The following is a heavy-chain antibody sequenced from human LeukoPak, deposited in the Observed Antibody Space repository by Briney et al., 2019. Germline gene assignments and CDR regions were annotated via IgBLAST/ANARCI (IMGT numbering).Heavy chain of an antibody. CDR1: GVSISSSSYD. CDR2: MYYSGST. D-gene: IGHD2-21*02. Sequence: AETLSLTCTVSGVSISSSSYDWGRIRQPPGKGLEWIGSMYYSGSTYYNPSLKSRVPISVDTSKNQFSLKLSSVTAADTAVYYCARNHIVVVTAIPGAFDIWGQGTMVTVSS. J-gene: IGHJ3*02. V-gene: IGHV4-39*01. CDR3: ARNHIVVVTAIPGAFDI.